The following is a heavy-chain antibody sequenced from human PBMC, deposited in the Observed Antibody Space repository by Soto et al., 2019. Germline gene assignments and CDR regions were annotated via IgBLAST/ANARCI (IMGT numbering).Heavy chain of an antibody. CDR2: ISGSGGIT. CDR3: AQSKVGATSNYFDY. CDR1: GFTFSSYA. D-gene: IGHD1-26*01. V-gene: IGHV3-23*01. Sequence: EVQLLESGGGLVQPGGSLRLSCAASGFTFSSYAMSSVRQAPGKGLEWVSGISGSGGITYYADSVKGRFTISRDNSKNTLYLQLNSLRAEDTAVYYCAQSKVGATSNYFDYWGQGTLVTVSS. J-gene: IGHJ4*02.